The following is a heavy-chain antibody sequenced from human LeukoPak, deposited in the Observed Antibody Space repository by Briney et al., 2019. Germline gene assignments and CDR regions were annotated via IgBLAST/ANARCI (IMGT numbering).Heavy chain of an antibody. D-gene: IGHD6-19*01. CDR1: GYTFTGYY. Sequence: VASVKVSCKASGYTFTGYYMHWVRQAPGQVLEWMGWINPNSGGTNYAQKFQGRVTMTRDTSISTAYMELSRLRSDDTAVYYCARGAAVAGSPKDYWGQGTLVTVSS. CDR3: ARGAAVAGSPKDY. CDR2: INPNSGGT. J-gene: IGHJ4*02. V-gene: IGHV1-2*02.